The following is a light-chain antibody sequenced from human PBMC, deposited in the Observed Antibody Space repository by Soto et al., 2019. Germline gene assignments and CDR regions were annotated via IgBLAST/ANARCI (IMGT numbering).Light chain of an antibody. CDR3: QQYYSPPLT. Sequence: DIVMTQSPDSLAVSLDERATINCKSSQSVLYSSNNKNYLAWYQQKPGQPPKLLIYWASTRESGVPDRFSGSGSGTDFTLTISSLQAEDVAVYYCQQYYSPPLTFGGGTKVEIK. CDR1: QSVLYSSNNKNY. V-gene: IGKV4-1*01. J-gene: IGKJ4*01. CDR2: WAS.